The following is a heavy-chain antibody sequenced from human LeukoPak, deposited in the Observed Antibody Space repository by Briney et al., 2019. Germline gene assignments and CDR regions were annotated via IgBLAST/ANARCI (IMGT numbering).Heavy chain of an antibody. CDR2: IFSGGIT. CDR1: GFIVNSNY. D-gene: IGHD6-6*01. J-gene: IGHJ4*02. CDR3: ARFEGRSIGYANYFDN. Sequence: PGGSLRLSCAASGFIVNSNYMSWVRQAPGKGLEWVSVIFSGGITYYADSVKGRFTISRHNSKNTLYLQMNSLRAEDTAVYYCARFEGRSIGYANYFDNWGQGTLVTVSS. V-gene: IGHV3-53*04.